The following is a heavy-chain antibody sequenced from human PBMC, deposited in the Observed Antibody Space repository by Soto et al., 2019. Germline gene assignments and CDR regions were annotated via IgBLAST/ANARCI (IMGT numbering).Heavy chain of an antibody. V-gene: IGHV3-43D*04. J-gene: IGHJ4*02. Sequence: GGSLRLSCAASGFTFDDYAMHWVRQAPGKGLEWVSLISWDGGRTYYADSVKDRFIISRDNSKNSLYLQMNSLRAEDTALYYCTKDIGTALGYDYWGQGTLVTVSS. CDR1: GFTFDDYA. CDR3: TKDIGTALGYDY. D-gene: IGHD5-18*01. CDR2: ISWDGGRT.